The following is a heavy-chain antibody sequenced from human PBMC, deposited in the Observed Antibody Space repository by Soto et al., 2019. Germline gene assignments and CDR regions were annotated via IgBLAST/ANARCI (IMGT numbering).Heavy chain of an antibody. Sequence: QVQLQESGPGLVKPSGTLSLTCAVSGGSISSSNWWSWVRQPPGKGLEWIGEIYHSGSTNYNPSPXXRXSIAVDKSKNQFSLKLSSVTAADTAMYYCAKASGSYYYGMDVWGQGTTVTVSS. CDR1: GGSISSSNW. V-gene: IGHV4-4*02. CDR2: IYHSGST. J-gene: IGHJ6*02. CDR3: AKASGSYYYGMDV. D-gene: IGHD1-26*01.